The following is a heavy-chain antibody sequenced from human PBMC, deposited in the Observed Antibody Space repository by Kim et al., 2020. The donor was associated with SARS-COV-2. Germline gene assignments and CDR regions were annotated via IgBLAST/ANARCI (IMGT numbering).Heavy chain of an antibody. J-gene: IGHJ4*02. V-gene: IGHV1-3*01. CDR3: ARDPPLWFGENYFDY. Sequence: KFQGRVTLTRDTSASTAYMELSSLRSEDTAVYYCARDPPLWFGENYFDYWGQGTLVTVSS. D-gene: IGHD3-10*01.